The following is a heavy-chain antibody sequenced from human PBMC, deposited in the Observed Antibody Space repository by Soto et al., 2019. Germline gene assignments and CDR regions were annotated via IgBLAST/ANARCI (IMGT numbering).Heavy chain of an antibody. J-gene: IGHJ4*02. Sequence: PGGSLRLSCAASGFTFSSYGMHWVRQAPGKGLEWVAVIWYDGSNKYYADSVKGRFTISRDNSKNTLYLQMNSLRAEDTAVYYCARERDIVVVPAAQYYFDYWGQGTLVTVSS. CDR2: IWYDGSNK. CDR1: GFTFSSYG. CDR3: ARERDIVVVPAAQYYFDY. V-gene: IGHV3-33*01. D-gene: IGHD2-2*01.